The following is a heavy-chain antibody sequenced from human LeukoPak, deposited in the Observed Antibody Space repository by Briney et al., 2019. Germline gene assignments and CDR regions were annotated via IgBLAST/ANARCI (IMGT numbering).Heavy chain of an antibody. Sequence: PSETLSLTCTVSGGSISSSSYYWGWIRQPPGKGLEWIGSIYYSGSTYYNPSLKSRVTISVDTSMNQFSLKLSSVTAADTAVYYCARHRAYYYDSSGSPPDYWGQGTLVTVSS. CDR2: IYYSGST. CDR3: ARHRAYYYDSSGSPPDY. V-gene: IGHV4-39*01. J-gene: IGHJ4*02. D-gene: IGHD3-22*01. CDR1: GGSISSSSYY.